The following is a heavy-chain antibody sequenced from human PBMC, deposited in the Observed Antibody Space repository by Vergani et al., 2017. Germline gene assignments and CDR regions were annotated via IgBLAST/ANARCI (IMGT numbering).Heavy chain of an antibody. D-gene: IGHD3-9*01. CDR3: ARDLKNDAGRYFDWLFLFDY. CDR2: IKQDGSEK. V-gene: IGHV3-7*01. Sequence: EVQLVESGGGLVQPGGSLRLSCAASGFTFSSSWMSWVRQAPGQGLAWVANIKQDGSEKYYVDSVKGRFTISRDNAKNSLYLQMNSLRAEDTAVYYCARDLKNDAGRYFDWLFLFDYWGQGTLVTVSS. J-gene: IGHJ4*02. CDR1: GFTFSSSW.